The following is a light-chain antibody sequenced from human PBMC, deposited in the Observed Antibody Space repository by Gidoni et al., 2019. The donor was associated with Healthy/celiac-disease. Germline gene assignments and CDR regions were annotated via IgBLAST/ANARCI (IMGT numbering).Light chain of an antibody. J-gene: IGLJ3*02. Sequence: QSVLTQPPSVSGAPGQMVTISCTGSSSNIGAGYDVHWYQQLPGTAPKVLIYGNSNRPSGVPDRFSGSKSGTSPSLAITGLQAEDEADYYCQSYDSSLSAWVFGGGTKLTVL. CDR2: GNS. CDR3: QSYDSSLSAWV. V-gene: IGLV1-40*01. CDR1: SSNIGAGYD.